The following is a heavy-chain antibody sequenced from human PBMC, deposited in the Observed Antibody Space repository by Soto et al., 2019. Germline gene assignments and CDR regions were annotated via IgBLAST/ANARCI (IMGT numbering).Heavy chain of an antibody. J-gene: IGHJ4*02. Sequence: EVQLVESGGGLVQPGGSLRLSCAASGFTFSTYWMSWVRQAPGKGLEWVANMKQDGSETYYVDSVKGRFTISRDNAKNSLYLQMNSLRVEDTAVYYCARVDTMVRGVTLIYYFDYWGQGTLVTVSS. CDR1: GFTFSTYW. D-gene: IGHD3-10*01. CDR2: MKQDGSET. V-gene: IGHV3-7*01. CDR3: ARVDTMVRGVTLIYYFDY.